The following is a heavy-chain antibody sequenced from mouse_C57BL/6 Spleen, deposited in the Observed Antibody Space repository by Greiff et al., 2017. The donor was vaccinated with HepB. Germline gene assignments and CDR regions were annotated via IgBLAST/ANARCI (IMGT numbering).Heavy chain of an antibody. CDR2: IHPNSGST. CDR1: GYTFTSYW. V-gene: IGHV1-64*01. J-gene: IGHJ4*01. Sequence: VQLQQPGAELVKPGASVKLSCKASGYTFTSYWMHWVKQRPGQGLEWIGMIHPNSGSTNYNEKFKSKATLTVDKSSSTAYMQLSSLTSEDSAVYYCARSPYYSSDAMDDWGQGTSVTVSS. D-gene: IGHD1-1*01. CDR3: ARSPYYSSDAMDD.